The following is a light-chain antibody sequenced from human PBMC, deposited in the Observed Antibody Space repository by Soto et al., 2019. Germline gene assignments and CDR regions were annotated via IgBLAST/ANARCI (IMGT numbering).Light chain of an antibody. CDR1: QSISYY. Sequence: EIVLTQSPATLSLSPGESATLSCRASQSISYYLAWYQQKPGQAPRLLIYDTSNRATGIPARFSGSGSGTDFTLTISSLEPEDFAVYYWQQRSNWSLTFGGGTKVEIK. CDR3: QQRSNWSLT. CDR2: DTS. V-gene: IGKV3-11*01. J-gene: IGKJ4*01.